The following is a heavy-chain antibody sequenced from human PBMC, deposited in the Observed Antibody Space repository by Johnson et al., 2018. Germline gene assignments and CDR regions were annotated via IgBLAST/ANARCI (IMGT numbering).Heavy chain of an antibody. CDR1: GFTFSSYA. CDR2: ISAPGTTT. V-gene: IGHV3-23*04. D-gene: IGHD3-22*01. CDR3: ANSDHYYEMSGYAAYFQH. Sequence: VQLVESGGGLVQPGGSLRLSCAASGFTFSSYAMNWVRQAPGKGLEWVSTISAPGTTTYHADSVKGRFTISRDNSKNTRCMQMNSLRAEDTAVYYCANSDHYYEMSGYAAYFQHWGQGTLVTVAS. J-gene: IGHJ1*01.